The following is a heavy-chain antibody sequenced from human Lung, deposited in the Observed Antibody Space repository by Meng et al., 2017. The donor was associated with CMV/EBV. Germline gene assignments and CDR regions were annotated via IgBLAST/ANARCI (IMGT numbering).Heavy chain of an antibody. CDR2: ISTSSSTK. Sequence: SCAASGFTFSSYSMNWVRQAPGKGLEWVSYISTSSSTKYYADSVKGRFTISRDNAKNSLYLQMNSLRAEDTAVYYCANDAFDIWSQGTMVTVSS. J-gene: IGHJ3*02. CDR1: GFTFSSYS. CDR3: ANDAFDI. V-gene: IGHV3-48*04.